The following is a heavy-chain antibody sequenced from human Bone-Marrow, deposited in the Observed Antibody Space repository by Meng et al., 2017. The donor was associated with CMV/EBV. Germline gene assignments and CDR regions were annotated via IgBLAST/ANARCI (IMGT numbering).Heavy chain of an antibody. CDR2: IRYDGSNK. Sequence: GESLKISCAASGFTFSNYGMYWVRQAPGKGLEWVTFIRYDGSNKYYADSVKGRFTISRDNSKNTLFLQMNSLRAEDTAVYYCARRSKGVGASFDYWGQGTLVTVSS. D-gene: IGHD1-26*01. V-gene: IGHV3-30*02. CDR3: ARRSKGVGASFDY. CDR1: GFTFSNYG. J-gene: IGHJ4*02.